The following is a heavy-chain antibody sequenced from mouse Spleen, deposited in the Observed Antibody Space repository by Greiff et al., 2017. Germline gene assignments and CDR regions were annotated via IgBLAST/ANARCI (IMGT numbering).Heavy chain of an antibody. CDR2: ISYDGSN. D-gene: IGHD1-1*01. CDR1: GYSITSGYY. V-gene: IGHV3-6*01. CDR3: ARDYYGSFPFAY. Sequence: EVQRVESGPGLVKPSQSLSLTCSVTGYSITSGYYWNWIRQFPGNKLEWMGYISYDGSNNYNPSLKNRISITRDTSKNQFFLKLNSVTTEDTATYYCARDYYGSFPFAYWGQGTLVTVSA. J-gene: IGHJ3*01.